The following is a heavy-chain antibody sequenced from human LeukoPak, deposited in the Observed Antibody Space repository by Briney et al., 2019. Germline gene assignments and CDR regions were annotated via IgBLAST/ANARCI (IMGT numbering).Heavy chain of an antibody. CDR3: ARVLLWFGELVGDY. CDR2: ISAYNGNT. V-gene: IGHV1-18*01. CDR1: GYTFTSYG. Sequence: ASVKVSCKASGYTFTSYGISWVRQAPGQGLEWMGWISAYNGNTNYAQKLQGRVTMTTDASTSTAYMELRSLRSDDTAVYYCARVLLWFGELVGDYWGQGTLVTVSS. J-gene: IGHJ4*02. D-gene: IGHD3-10*01.